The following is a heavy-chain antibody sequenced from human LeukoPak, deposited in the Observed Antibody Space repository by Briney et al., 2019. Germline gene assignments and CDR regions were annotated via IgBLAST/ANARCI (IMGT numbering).Heavy chain of an antibody. CDR2: TSFDGGKN. V-gene: IGHV3-30*04. D-gene: IGHD3-10*01. J-gene: IGHJ4*02. Sequence: GGSLRLSRAASGFISRSYAMNWVRQAPGKGLEWVAGTSFDGGKNHYVASVTGRFTISRDNSKNTLYLQMNSLRPEDTAVYYCARALTLFRGVPNLDSWGQGTQVTVSS. CDR3: ARALTLFRGVPNLDS. CDR1: GFISRSYA.